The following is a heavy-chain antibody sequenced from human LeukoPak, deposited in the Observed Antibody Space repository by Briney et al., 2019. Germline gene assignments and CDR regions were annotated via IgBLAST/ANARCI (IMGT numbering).Heavy chain of an antibody. CDR1: GFTVSSNY. D-gene: IGHD3-22*01. CDR2: IYSGGST. V-gene: IGHV3-53*01. J-gene: IGHJ4*02. CDR3: AKRGVVIRVILVGFHKEAYYFDS. Sequence: GGSLRVSCAASGFTVSSNYMSWVRQAQGKGLEWVSVIYSGGSTYYADSVKGRFTISRDNPKNTLYLQMNSLGAEDTAVYFCAKRGVVIRVILVGFHKEAYYFDSWGQGALVTVSS.